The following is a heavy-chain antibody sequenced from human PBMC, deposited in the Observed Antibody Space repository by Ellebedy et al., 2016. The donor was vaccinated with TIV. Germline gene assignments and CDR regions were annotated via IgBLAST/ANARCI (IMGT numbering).Heavy chain of an antibody. J-gene: IGHJ4*02. CDR1: GFTFSSHA. Sequence: GESLKISCAASGFTFSSHAMHWVRQAPGKGLEWVAVTSFDGNNRYYANSVKGRFTISRDNAKNSLYLQMNSLSADDTAVYYCARGSGYCSSTSCSGETDWGQGTPVTVSS. CDR3: ARGSGYCSSTSCSGETD. CDR2: TSFDGNNR. D-gene: IGHD2-2*01. V-gene: IGHV3-30*04.